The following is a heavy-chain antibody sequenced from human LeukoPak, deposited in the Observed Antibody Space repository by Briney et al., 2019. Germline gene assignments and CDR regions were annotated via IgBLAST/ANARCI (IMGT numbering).Heavy chain of an antibody. D-gene: IGHD6-13*01. CDR2: IYYSGST. CDR1: GGSISSSSYY. Sequence: SETLSLTCTVSGGSISSSSYYWGWIRQPPGKGLEWIGSIYYSGSTCYNPSLESRVTISVDTSKNQFSLKLSSVTAADTAVYYCARGIAAAGRWFDPWGQGTLVTVSS. V-gene: IGHV4-39*07. CDR3: ARGIAAAGRWFDP. J-gene: IGHJ5*02.